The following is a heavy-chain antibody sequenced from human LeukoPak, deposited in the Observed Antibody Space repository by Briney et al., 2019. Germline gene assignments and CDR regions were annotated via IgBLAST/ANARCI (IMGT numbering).Heavy chain of an antibody. CDR3: ARGGEHTTPSDY. CDR2: IYYSGST. V-gene: IGHV4-30-4*08. D-gene: IGHD1/OR15-1a*01. Sequence: SETLSLTCAVYGGTFSGYYWSWIRQPPGRGLEWIGYIYYSGSTYYNPSLKSRVTISVDTSKNQFSLKLSSVTAADTAVYYCARGGEHTTPSDYWGQGTLVTVSS. CDR1: GGTFSGYY. J-gene: IGHJ4*02.